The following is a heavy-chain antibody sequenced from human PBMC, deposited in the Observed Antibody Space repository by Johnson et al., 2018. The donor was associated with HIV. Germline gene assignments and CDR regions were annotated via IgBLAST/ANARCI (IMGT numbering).Heavy chain of an antibody. Sequence: MLLVESGGGLVQPGGSLRLSCAASGFTFSSYWMSWVRQAPGKGLEWVANIKQDGSEKYYVDSVKGRFTISRDNAKNSLYLQMNKLRAEDTAVYFCASQVRGLRLGVDAFDIWGQGTMVTVYS. J-gene: IGHJ3*02. CDR2: IKQDGSEK. CDR1: GFTFSSYW. V-gene: IGHV3-7*03. D-gene: IGHD3-16*01. CDR3: ASQVRGLRLGVDAFDI.